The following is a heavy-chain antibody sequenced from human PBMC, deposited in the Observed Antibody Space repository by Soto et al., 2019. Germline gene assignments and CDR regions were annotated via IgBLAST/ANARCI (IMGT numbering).Heavy chain of an antibody. CDR1: GFTISSYA. D-gene: IGHD3-16*01. V-gene: IGHV3-64D*08. J-gene: IGHJ4*02. CDR2: TYSKGGST. Sequence: EVQLVESGGGLVQPGGSLRLSCSASGFTISSYAMHWVRQAPGKGLEYVSVTYSKGGSTYYADSVKGRFTISTDNSKNTLNLQMSSLRAEDTAVYYCVRDFWGFDYWGQGTLVTVPS. CDR3: VRDFWGFDY.